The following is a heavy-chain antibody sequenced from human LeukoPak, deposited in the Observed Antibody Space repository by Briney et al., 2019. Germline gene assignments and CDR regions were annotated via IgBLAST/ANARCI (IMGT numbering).Heavy chain of an antibody. V-gene: IGHV3-53*01. Sequence: HPGGSLRLSCAASGFTVSSNYMSWVRQAPGKGLEWVSVIYSGGSTYYADSVKGRFTISRDNSKNTLYLQMNSLRAEDTAVYYCARSVWATAGWYFDLWGRGTLVTVSS. CDR3: ARSVWATAGWYFDL. CDR1: GFTVSSNY. J-gene: IGHJ2*01. CDR2: IYSGGST. D-gene: IGHD5-24*01.